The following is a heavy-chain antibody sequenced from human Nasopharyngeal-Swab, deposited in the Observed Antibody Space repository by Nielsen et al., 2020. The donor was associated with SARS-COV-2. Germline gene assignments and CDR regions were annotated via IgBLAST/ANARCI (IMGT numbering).Heavy chain of an antibody. D-gene: IGHD6-13*01. J-gene: IGHJ3*02. CDR3: ARRGGTAGSDAFDI. V-gene: IGHV5-10-1*01. CDR2: IDPSDSYT. Sequence: VRQMPGKGLEWMGRIDPSDSYTNYSPSFQGHVTISADKSISTAYLQWSSLKDSDTATYYCARRGGTAGSDAFDIWGQGTMVTVSS.